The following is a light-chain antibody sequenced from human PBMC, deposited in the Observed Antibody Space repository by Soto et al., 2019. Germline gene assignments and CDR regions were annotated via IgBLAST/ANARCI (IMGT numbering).Light chain of an antibody. CDR3: QQYGSSLLYT. CDR2: GAS. J-gene: IGKJ2*01. CDR1: QSVSSSY. V-gene: IGKV3-20*01. Sequence: EIVLTQSPGTLSLYPGERATLSCRASQSVSSSYLAWYQQKPGQAPRLLIYGASSMATGIPDRFSGSGSGTDFHLTISRLEPEDFAVYYCQQYGSSLLYTFGQGTKRESK.